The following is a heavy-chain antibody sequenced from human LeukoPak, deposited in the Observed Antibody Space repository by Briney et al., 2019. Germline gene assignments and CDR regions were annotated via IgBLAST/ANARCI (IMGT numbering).Heavy chain of an antibody. V-gene: IGHV4-39*07. J-gene: IGHJ4*02. Sequence: PSETLSLTCTVSGGSISSSSYYWGWIRQPPGKGLEWIGSIYYSGSTYYNPSLKSRVTISVDTSKNQFSLKLSSVTAADTAVYYCAGGELPLIDYWGQGTLVTVSS. CDR2: IYYSGST. CDR3: AGGELPLIDY. CDR1: GGSISSSSYY. D-gene: IGHD1-26*01.